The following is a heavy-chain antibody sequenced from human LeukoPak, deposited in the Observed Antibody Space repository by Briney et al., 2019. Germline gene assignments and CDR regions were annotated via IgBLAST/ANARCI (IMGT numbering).Heavy chain of an antibody. CDR1: GFTFSSYA. D-gene: IGHD3-22*01. CDR2: ISTSSRT. CDR3: AKDLDSTGSWPPEYFQH. Sequence: GGSLRLSCVASGFTFSSYAMSWVRQAPGKGLEWVSLISTSSRTHYVDSMKGRFTISRDNSRNTLYLQISSLRAEDTAVYYCAKDLDSTGSWPPEYFQHWGQGSLVTVSS. J-gene: IGHJ1*01. V-gene: IGHV3-23*01.